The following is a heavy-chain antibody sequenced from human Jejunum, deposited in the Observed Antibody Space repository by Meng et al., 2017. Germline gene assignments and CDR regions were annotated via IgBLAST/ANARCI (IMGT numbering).Heavy chain of an antibody. CDR2: IYSTGST. D-gene: IGHD2-15*01. J-gene: IGHJ4*02. CDR1: GGSLNSGNYY. Sequence: TLSLTCTVSGGSLNSGNYYWSWIRQPAGKGLEWIGRIYSTGSTNYNPSLKSRVTMSVDTSKNQFSLKLSSVTAADTAVYYCASEGVVRFDYWGQGTLVTVSS. V-gene: IGHV4-61*02. CDR3: ASEGVVRFDY.